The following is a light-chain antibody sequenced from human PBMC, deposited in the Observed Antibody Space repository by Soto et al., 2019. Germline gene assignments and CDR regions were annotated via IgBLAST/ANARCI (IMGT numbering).Light chain of an antibody. V-gene: IGLV6-57*02. Sequence: NFMLTQPHSVSESPGKTVTISCTGSSGSIATNYVQWYQQRPGSAPTTVIYEDTQRPSGVPERFSGSIDSSSNSASLTISGLHTEDEADYYGQSYDGHNPDVVFGGGTKLTVL. CDR3: QSYDGHNPDVV. CDR1: SGSIATNY. CDR2: EDT. J-gene: IGLJ2*01.